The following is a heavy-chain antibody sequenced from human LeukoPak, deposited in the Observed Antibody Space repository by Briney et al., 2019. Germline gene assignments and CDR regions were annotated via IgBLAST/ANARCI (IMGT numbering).Heavy chain of an antibody. CDR3: AREPRYCSGGSCYYYYYYMDV. D-gene: IGHD2-15*01. CDR1: GGSISSGSYY. CDR2: IYTSGST. Sequence: SQTLSLTCTVSGGSISSGSYYWSWIRQPAGKGLEWIGRIYTSGSTNYNPSLKSRVTISVDTSKNQFSLKLSSMTAADTAVYYCAREPRYCSGGSCYYYYYYMDVWGKGTTVTISS. V-gene: IGHV4-61*02. J-gene: IGHJ6*03.